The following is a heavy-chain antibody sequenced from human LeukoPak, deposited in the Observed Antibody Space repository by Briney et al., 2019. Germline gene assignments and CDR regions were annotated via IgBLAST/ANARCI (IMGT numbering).Heavy chain of an antibody. CDR1: GGSISSPNW. CDR2: IYHSGMT. D-gene: IGHD6-13*01. CDR3: ARAGPRIAAAGILDY. Sequence: PSETLSLTCAVSGGSISSPNWWSWVRQPLGKGLEWIGEIYHSGMTNYKTSLKSRVTISVDESKNQFSLQLNSVTPEDTAVYYCARAGPRIAAAGILDYWGQGTLVTVSS. J-gene: IGHJ4*02. V-gene: IGHV4-4*02.